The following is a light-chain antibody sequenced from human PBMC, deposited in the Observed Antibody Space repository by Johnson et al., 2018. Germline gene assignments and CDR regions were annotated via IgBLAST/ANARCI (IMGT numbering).Light chain of an antibody. CDR2: ENN. CDR3: GTWDSSLSAGNV. CDR1: SSNIGNNY. V-gene: IGLV1-51*02. J-gene: IGLJ1*01. Sequence: QSVLTQPPSVSAAPGQKVTISCSGSSSNIGNNYVSWYQQLPGTAPKLLIYENNKRPSGIPDRFSGSKFGTSATLGITGLLTGDEADYYCGTWDSSLSAGNVFGTGTKVTVL.